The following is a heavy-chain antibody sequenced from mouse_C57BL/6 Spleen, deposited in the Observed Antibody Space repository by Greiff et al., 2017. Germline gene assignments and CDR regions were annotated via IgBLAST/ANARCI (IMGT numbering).Heavy chain of an antibody. J-gene: IGHJ1*03. V-gene: IGHV6-6*01. D-gene: IGHD6-1*01. CDR2: IRNKANNHAT. CDR3: TRPLGRGNWYFDV. Sequence: EVQVVESGGGLVQPGGSMKLSCAASGFTFSDAWMDWVRQSPEQGLEWVAEIRNKANNHATYYAESVKGRFTISRDDSKSSVYLQMNSLRAEDTGIYYCTRPLGRGNWYFDVWGTGTTVTFSS. CDR1: GFTFSDAW.